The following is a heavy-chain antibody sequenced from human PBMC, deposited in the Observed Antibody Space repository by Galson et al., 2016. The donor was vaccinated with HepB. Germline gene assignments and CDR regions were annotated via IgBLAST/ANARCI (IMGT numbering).Heavy chain of an antibody. J-gene: IGHJ4*02. CDR2: GSGFST. CDR3: AQKWLRFDS. V-gene: IGHV3-23*01. Sequence: GSGFSTYYANSVKGRFTISRDNSKNALYLQMNSLTAEDTAVYYCAQKWLRFDSWGQGTLVTVSS. D-gene: IGHD5-12*01.